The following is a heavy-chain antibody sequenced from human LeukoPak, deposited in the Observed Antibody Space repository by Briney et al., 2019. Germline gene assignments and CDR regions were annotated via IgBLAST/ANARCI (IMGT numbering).Heavy chain of an antibody. J-gene: IGHJ1*01. V-gene: IGHV3-23*01. CDR3: AKDPGGSSGWYRYFQH. CDR1: GFTFSSYA. CDR2: ISGSGGST. D-gene: IGHD6-19*01. Sequence: PGGSLRLSCAASGFTFSSYAMSWVRQAPGKGLEWVSAISGSGGSTYYADSVKGRFTISRDNSKNTLYLQMNSLRAEDTAVYYCAKDPGGSSGWYRYFQHWGQGTLVTVSS.